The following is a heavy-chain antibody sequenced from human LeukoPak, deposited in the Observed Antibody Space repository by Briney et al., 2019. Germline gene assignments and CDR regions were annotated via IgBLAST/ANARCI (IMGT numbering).Heavy chain of an antibody. V-gene: IGHV1-46*03. CDR2: INPSGGST. CDR3: ARRELGATLVY. J-gene: IGHJ4*02. Sequence: GASVKVSCKASGYTFTSYYMHWVRQAPGQGVEWRGVINPSGGSTSYAQKFQGRVTMTRDTSTSTVYMELSSLRSEDTAVYYCARRELGATLVYWGQGTLVTVSS. D-gene: IGHD1-26*01. CDR1: GYTFTSYY.